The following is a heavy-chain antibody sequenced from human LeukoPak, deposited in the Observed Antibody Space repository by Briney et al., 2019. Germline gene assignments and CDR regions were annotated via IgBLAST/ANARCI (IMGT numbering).Heavy chain of an antibody. D-gene: IGHD5-24*01. CDR3: ARDLMAMTDV. J-gene: IGHJ6*04. V-gene: IGHV4-4*07. CDR1: ADSMSDYD. CDR2: ISDSGSI. Sequence: PSETLSLTCKVSADSMSDYDWSWIWQPAGKGLEWIGRISDSGSINYNPSLKSRITMSVDTSKKQFSLKLSSVTAADTAVYYCARDLMAMTDVWGKGTTVTVSS.